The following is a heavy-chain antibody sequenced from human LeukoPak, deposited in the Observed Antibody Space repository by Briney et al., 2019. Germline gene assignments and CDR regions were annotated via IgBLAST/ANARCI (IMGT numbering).Heavy chain of an antibody. Sequence: GGSLRLSCAASGFTFSSYAMSWVRQAPGKGLEWVLAISGSGGSTYYADSVKGRFTISRDNGKNSLYLQMNSLRAEDTAVYYCAREVDGRSKTDCWGQGTLVTVSS. D-gene: IGHD5-24*01. CDR3: AREVDGRSKTDC. CDR2: ISGSGGST. J-gene: IGHJ4*02. V-gene: IGHV3-23*01. CDR1: GFTFSSYA.